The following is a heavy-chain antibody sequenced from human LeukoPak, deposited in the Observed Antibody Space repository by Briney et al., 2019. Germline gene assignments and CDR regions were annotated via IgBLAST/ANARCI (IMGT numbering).Heavy chain of an antibody. V-gene: IGHV3-48*03. CDR3: ARDSSDYGDLSPHDY. CDR1: GFTFSSYE. CDR2: IVGSGSPI. D-gene: IGHD4-17*01. J-gene: IGHJ4*02. Sequence: GGSLRLSCAASGFTFSSYEMNWVRQAPGKGLEWISYIVGSGSPIYYADSVKGRFTISRDNAKNSLFLQMNSLRAEDTAVYYCARDSSDYGDLSPHDYWGQGTLVTVSS.